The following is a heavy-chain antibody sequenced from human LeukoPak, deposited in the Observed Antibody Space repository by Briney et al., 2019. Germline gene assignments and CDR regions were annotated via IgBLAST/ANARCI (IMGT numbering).Heavy chain of an antibody. CDR2: ISYDGSNK. V-gene: IGHV3-30*01. D-gene: IGHD1-1*01. CDR3: ASHNWNDEKSFDY. Sequence: GGSLRLSCAASGFTFSSYAMSWVRQAPGKGLEWVAVISYDGSNKYYADSVKGRFTISRDNSKNTLYLQMNSLRAEDTAVYYCASHNWNDEKSFDYWGQGTLVTVSS. J-gene: IGHJ4*02. CDR1: GFTFSSYA.